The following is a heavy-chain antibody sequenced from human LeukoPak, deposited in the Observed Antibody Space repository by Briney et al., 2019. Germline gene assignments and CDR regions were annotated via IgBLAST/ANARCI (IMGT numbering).Heavy chain of an antibody. J-gene: IGHJ4*02. Sequence: SETLSLTCAVYGGSFSGYYWSWIRQPPGKGREWIGEINHSGSTNYNPSPKSRVTISVDTSKNQFSLKLSSVTAADTAVYYCARGPSLYDSSGFHFDYWGQGTLVTVSS. D-gene: IGHD3-22*01. CDR2: INHSGST. CDR1: GGSFSGYY. V-gene: IGHV4-34*01. CDR3: ARGPSLYDSSGFHFDY.